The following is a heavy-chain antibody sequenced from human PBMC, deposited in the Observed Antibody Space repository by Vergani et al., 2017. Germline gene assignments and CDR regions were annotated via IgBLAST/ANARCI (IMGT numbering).Heavy chain of an antibody. CDR1: GFTFSDFS. V-gene: IGHV3-21*06. CDR2: IGSSGPYI. D-gene: IGHD2-8*01. J-gene: IGHJ6*01. CDR3: AGDCTSGGCPDNYGMDV. Sequence: VQLVESGGGLVKPGGSLRLSCAASGFTFSDFSMSWVRQAPGKGLEWVAFIGSSGPYINYADSVKGRFIISRDNTNNSLFLQLRSLRAEDAAVYYCAGDCTSGGCPDNYGMDVWLERATLTDSS.